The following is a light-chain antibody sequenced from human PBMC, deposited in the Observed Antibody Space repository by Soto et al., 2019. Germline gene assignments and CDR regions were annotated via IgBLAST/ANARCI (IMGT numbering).Light chain of an antibody. CDR3: KQYGSSPLT. Sequence: EIVLTKSPGTLSLSQGERATLSCRASQSVKSSYLAWHQQRPGQAPRLLIYGAYSRATGIQDRFSGSGSGTDFTLTIRRLEPEDCAVYYCKQYGSSPLTFGQGTKVEIK. CDR1: QSVKSSY. CDR2: GAY. V-gene: IGKV3-20*01. J-gene: IGKJ1*01.